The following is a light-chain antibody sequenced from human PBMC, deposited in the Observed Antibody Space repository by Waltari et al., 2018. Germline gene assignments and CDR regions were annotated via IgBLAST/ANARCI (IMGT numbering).Light chain of an antibody. J-gene: IGKJ4*01. CDR1: QSISNW. Sequence: SPSTLSASVGDRFTITCRASQSISNWLAWYQQKPGKAPKLLIYKASTLESGVPSRFSGSGSGTEFTLTISSLQPDDFATYYCQQYNSYSLLTFGGGTKVEIK. CDR2: KAS. CDR3: QQYNSYSLLT. V-gene: IGKV1-5*03.